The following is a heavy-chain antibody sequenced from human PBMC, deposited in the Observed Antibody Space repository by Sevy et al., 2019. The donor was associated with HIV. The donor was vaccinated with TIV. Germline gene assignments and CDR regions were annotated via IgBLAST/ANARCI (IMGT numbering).Heavy chain of an antibody. CDR2: ISSSSRYI. J-gene: IGHJ6*02. D-gene: IGHD2-15*01. CDR3: SRVVAYCSGGSCFPGYYYGMDV. Sequence: GGSLRLSCAASGFTFSNYNMNWVRQAPGKGLEWVSSISSSSRYIYYADSMKGRFTISRDNAKNSLYLQMNSVRAEDTAVYYCSRVVAYCSGGSCFPGYYYGMDVWGQGTTVTVSS. CDR1: GFTFSNYN. V-gene: IGHV3-21*01.